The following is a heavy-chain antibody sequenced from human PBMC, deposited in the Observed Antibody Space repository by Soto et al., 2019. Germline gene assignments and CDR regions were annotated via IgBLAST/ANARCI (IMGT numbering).Heavy chain of an antibody. V-gene: IGHV3-33*01. D-gene: IGHD5-18*01. CDR3: ARDLRDTALDY. CDR1: GFTFSSYG. CDR2: IWYDGSNK. J-gene: IGHJ4*02. Sequence: GGSLRLSCAASGFTFSSYGMHWVRQAPGKGLEWVAVIWYDGSNKYYADSVKGRFTISRDNSKNTLYLQMNSLRAEDTAVYYCARDLRDTALDYWGQGTLVTVSS.